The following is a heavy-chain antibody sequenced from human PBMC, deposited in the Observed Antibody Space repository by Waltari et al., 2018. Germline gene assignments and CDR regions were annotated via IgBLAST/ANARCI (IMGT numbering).Heavy chain of an antibody. J-gene: IGHJ4*02. V-gene: IGHV3-7*01. CDR2: IKEDGSVT. CDR3: ARGVEATMEKDY. CDR1: GFTFSDNW. D-gene: IGHD5-12*01. Sequence: EVQLVESGGGLVQPGGSLRLSCATSGFTFSDNWMNWVRQAPGKGLEWVANIKEDGSVTHYVDSVKCRFTISRDNAKNSLYLQMNSLRAEDTAVYYCARGVEATMEKDYWGQGTLVTVSS.